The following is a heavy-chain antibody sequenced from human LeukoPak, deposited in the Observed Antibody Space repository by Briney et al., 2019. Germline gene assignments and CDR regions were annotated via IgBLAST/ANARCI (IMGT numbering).Heavy chain of an antibody. CDR3: AREAGIAAAGGYNWFDP. J-gene: IGHJ5*02. V-gene: IGHV3-23*01. D-gene: IGHD6-13*01. CDR2: ISGSGGST. Sequence: GGSLRLSCAASGFTFSSYAMSWVRQAPGKGLEWVSAISGSGGSTYYADSVKGRFTISRDNSKNTLYLQMNSLRAEDTAVYYCAREAGIAAAGGYNWFDPWGQGTLVTVSS. CDR1: GFTFSSYA.